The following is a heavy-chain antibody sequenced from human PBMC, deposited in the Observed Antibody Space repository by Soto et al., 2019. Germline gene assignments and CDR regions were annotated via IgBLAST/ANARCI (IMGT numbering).Heavy chain of an antibody. CDR2: ISYDGSNK. CDR3: AKEVEQWRERGWFDP. Sequence: GGSLRHSCVASGFTFTSYGMPWVRQATGKGLEWVAVISYDGSNKYYADSAKGRFTISRDNSKNTLYLQMNSLRAEDTALYYCAKEVEQWRERGWFDPWGQGTLVTVS. CDR1: GFTFTSYG. D-gene: IGHD6-19*01. J-gene: IGHJ5*02. V-gene: IGHV3-30*18.